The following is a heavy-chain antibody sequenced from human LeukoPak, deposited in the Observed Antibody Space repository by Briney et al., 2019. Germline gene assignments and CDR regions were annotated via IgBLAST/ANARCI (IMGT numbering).Heavy chain of an antibody. D-gene: IGHD6-25*01. Sequence: GGSLRLSCAASGFSFSSYEMHWVRQAPGKGLEWVAFIQNDGTNKYYADSVKGRPTISRDNFKNTLYLQMNSLRTEDTAVYYCATEWGGGYGLTGEAFENWGQGTMVTVSS. CDR2: IQNDGTNK. CDR1: GFSFSSYE. CDR3: ATEWGGGYGLTGEAFEN. V-gene: IGHV3-30*02. J-gene: IGHJ3*02.